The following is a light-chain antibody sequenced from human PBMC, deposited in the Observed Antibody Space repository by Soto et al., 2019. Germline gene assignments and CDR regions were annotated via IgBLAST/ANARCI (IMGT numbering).Light chain of an antibody. J-gene: IGLJ2*01. CDR2: LNSDGSH. Sequence: QPVLTQSPSASASLGASVKLTCTLSSGHSSYAIAWHQQQPEKGPRYLMKLNSDGSHSKGDGIPDRFSGSSPGAERYLTISSLQSEDEADYYCQTWGTGNVVFGGGTKLTVL. CDR3: QTWGTGNVV. CDR1: SGHSSYA. V-gene: IGLV4-69*01.